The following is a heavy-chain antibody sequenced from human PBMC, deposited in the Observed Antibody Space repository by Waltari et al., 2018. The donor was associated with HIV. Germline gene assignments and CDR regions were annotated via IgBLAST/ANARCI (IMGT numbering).Heavy chain of an antibody. CDR2: ISYSGSA. D-gene: IGHD4-17*01. Sequence: QLQLQESGPGLVKPSETLSLTCTVSGGSVTSSTYYWGWIRQAPGRGLEWIGAISYSGSAYYNPSLESRVTISLDTSKNQFSLKLQSVTAADTAVYYCAGAPNGDFSWLDPWGQGTLVTVPS. V-gene: IGHV4-39*07. J-gene: IGHJ5*02. CDR1: GGSVTSSTYY. CDR3: AGAPNGDFSWLDP.